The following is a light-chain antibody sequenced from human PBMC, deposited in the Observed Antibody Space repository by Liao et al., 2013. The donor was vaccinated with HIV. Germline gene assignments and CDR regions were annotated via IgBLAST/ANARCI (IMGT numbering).Light chain of an antibody. Sequence: SYVLTQPPSVSVAPGKTARITCGGNNIGSESVHWYQQKPGQSPVLVIYQDSKRPSGIPERFSGSNSGNTATLTISGTQAMDEADYYCQAWDSSTVVFGGGTKLTVL. V-gene: IGLV3-21*01. CDR3: QAWDSSTVV. CDR2: QDS. CDR1: NIGSES. J-gene: IGLJ2*01.